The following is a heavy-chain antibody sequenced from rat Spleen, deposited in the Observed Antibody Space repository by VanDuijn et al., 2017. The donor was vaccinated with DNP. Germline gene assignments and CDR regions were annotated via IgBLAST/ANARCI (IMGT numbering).Heavy chain of an antibody. J-gene: IGHJ2*01. CDR3: AKGPNYGGYSDYFDH. D-gene: IGHD1-11*01. CDR2: INKESGTI. CDR1: GFNFNDNW. Sequence: EVLLVESDGGLVQPGRSLKLSCAASGFNFNDNWMGWVRQAPGKGLEWIGEINKESGTIIYSPSLKDKFTISRDNAQNTLYLQMNKLGSEDTAIYHCAKGPNYGGYSDYFDHWGQGVMVTVSS. V-gene: IGHV4-2*01.